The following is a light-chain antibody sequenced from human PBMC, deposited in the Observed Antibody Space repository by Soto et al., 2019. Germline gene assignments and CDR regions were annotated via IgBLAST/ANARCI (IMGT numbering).Light chain of an antibody. V-gene: IGKV3-11*01. CDR2: DAS. Sequence: EIVLTQSPVPLSLSPGERATLSCRASQSVSSYLAWYQQKPGQAPRLLIYDASNRATGIPARFSGSGSGTDFTLTISSLEPEDFAVYYCQQRSSWPSTFGGGTKVEIK. CDR1: QSVSSY. CDR3: QQRSSWPST. J-gene: IGKJ4*01.